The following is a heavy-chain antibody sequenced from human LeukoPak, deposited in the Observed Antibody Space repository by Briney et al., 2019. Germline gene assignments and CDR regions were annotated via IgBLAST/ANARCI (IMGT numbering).Heavy chain of an antibody. CDR2: IYSGGST. CDR1: GFIVSSNY. Sequence: GGSLRLSCAASGFIVSSNYMSWVRQAPGRGLEWVSIIYSGGSTYYADSVKGRFTISRDNSKNTLYLQMNSLRAEDTAVYYCARHLSGDDIWGQGTMVTVSS. J-gene: IGHJ3*02. CDR3: ARHLSGDDI. D-gene: IGHD4-17*01. V-gene: IGHV3-53*01.